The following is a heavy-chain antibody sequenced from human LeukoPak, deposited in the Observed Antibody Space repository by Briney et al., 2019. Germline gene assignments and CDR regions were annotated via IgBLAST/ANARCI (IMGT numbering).Heavy chain of an antibody. CDR2: ISGSGDST. D-gene: IGHD5-18*01. Sequence: GGSLRLSCAASGFTFSSYEMNWVRQAPGKGLEWVSAISGSGDSTYYADSVKGRFTISRDNSRNTLSLQMNSPRADDTAVFYCAKELREGRFTAMVQIDYWGQGTLVTVSS. CDR1: GFTFSSYE. V-gene: IGHV3-23*01. J-gene: IGHJ4*02. CDR3: AKELREGRFTAMVQIDY.